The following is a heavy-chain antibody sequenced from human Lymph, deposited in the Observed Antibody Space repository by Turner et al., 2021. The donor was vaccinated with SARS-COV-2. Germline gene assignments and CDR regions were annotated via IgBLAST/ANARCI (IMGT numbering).Heavy chain of an antibody. CDR2: ITFTSSYI. CDR3: ARGPPDFPYYFDY. CDR1: GFTFSSYS. D-gene: IGHD2-21*02. J-gene: IGHJ4*02. Sequence: EVQLVESGGGLVKPGGSLRLSCAASGFTFSSYSMTWGRQAPGKGVEWVSSITFTSSYIYYADSVKGRFTISRDNAKNSLYLQINSLRAEDTAVYYCARGPPDFPYYFDYWGQGTLVTVSS. V-gene: IGHV3-21*01.